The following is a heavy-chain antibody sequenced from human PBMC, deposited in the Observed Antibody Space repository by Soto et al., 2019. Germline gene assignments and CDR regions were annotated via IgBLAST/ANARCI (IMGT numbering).Heavy chain of an antibody. Sequence: QVQLVQSGAEVKKPGASVKVSCKASGYTFTSYYMHWVRQAPGQGLEWMGIINPSGGSTSYAQKFQGRGTMTRDTSTSTVYLELSTLRSEDTAVYYCARDVAVGGGDYGLFDYWGQGTLVTVSS. J-gene: IGHJ4*02. D-gene: IGHD2-15*01. CDR3: ARDVAVGGGDYGLFDY. CDR2: INPSGGST. V-gene: IGHV1-46*01. CDR1: GYTFTSYY.